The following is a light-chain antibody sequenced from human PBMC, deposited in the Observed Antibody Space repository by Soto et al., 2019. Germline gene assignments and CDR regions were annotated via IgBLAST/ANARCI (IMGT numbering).Light chain of an antibody. CDR3: TSYAGSNKPV. V-gene: IGLV2-8*01. CDR1: SRAVGRSNY. Sequence: SALTQPGSASGAPGQAVTISCTGSSRAVGRSNYFSSYHPPPGKSPNLFIYEVSMRPSGVPHRFSGSKSGNTPSLTASGLQPEDESDYSCTSYAGSNKPVFGTGTKVTVL. CDR2: EVS. J-gene: IGLJ1*01.